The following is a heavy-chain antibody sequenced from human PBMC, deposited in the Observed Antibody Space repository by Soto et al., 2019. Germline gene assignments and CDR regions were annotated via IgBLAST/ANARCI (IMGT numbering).Heavy chain of an antibody. CDR3: ARGGQSSSAGPKFDY. V-gene: IGHV1-69*02. Sequence: ASVKVSCKASGGTFSSYTISWVRQAPGQGLEWMGRIIPILGIANYAQKFQGRVTITAHNSTSTAYMELSSLRSEDSAVYYCARGGQSSSAGPKFDYWGQVTLVTVSS. J-gene: IGHJ4*02. D-gene: IGHD6-13*01. CDR1: GGTFSSYT. CDR2: IIPILGIA.